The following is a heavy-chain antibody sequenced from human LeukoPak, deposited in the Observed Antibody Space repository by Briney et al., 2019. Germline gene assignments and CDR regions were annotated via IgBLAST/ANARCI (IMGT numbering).Heavy chain of an antibody. D-gene: IGHD3-3*01. CDR1: GFIFSNYG. J-gene: IGHJ4*02. Sequence: GSLRLSCTASGFIFSNYGMNWVRQTSGKGLEWVSSISSSSSYIYYADSVKGRFTISRDNAKNSLYLQMNSLRAEDTAVYYCARDNKGGDFWSGYYDKFDYWGQGTLVTVSS. CDR2: ISSSSSYI. CDR3: ARDNKGGDFWSGYYDKFDY. V-gene: IGHV3-21*01.